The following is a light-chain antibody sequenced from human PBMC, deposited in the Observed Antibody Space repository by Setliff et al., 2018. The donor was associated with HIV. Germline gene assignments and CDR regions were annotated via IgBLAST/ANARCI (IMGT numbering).Light chain of an antibody. V-gene: IGLV2-23*01. CDR3: CSNTGSNTFV. CDR1: SYDVGRYDL. J-gene: IGLJ1*01. CDR2: QAT. Sequence: QSALTQPASMSGSPGQSITISCTGTSYDVGRYDLVSWYQQHPARAPKLIIYQATRRPSGVSNRFSGSNSGNVASLTISGLQAEDEADYYCCSNTGSNTFVFGTGTKV.